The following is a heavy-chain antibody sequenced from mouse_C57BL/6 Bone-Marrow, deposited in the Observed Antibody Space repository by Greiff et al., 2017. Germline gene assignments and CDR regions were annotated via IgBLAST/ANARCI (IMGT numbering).Heavy chain of an antibody. V-gene: IGHV14-4*01. D-gene: IGHD2-5*01. J-gene: IGHJ3*01. CDR3: TTGVSNPAWFAY. CDR1: GFNIKDDY. Sequence: VQLQQSGAELVRPGASVKLSCTASGFNIKDDYMHWVKQRPEQGLEWIGWIDPENGDTEYASKFQGKATIPADTSSNTAYLQLSSLTSEDTAVYCGTTGVSNPAWFAYWGQGTLVTVSA. CDR2: IDPENGDT.